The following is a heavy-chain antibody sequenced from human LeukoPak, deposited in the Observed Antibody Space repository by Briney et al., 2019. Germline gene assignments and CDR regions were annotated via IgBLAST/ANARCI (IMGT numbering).Heavy chain of an antibody. CDR3: AKDHYTYRTTARLFFDY. CDR2: ISGSGGTT. D-gene: IGHD3-16*01. CDR1: GFTFDDYG. V-gene: IGHV3-23*01. Sequence: GGSLRLSCAASGFTFDDYGMSWVRQAPGKGLEWVSAISGSGGTTYYADSVEGRFTISRDNSKNTLYLQMNSLRAEDTAVYYCAKDHYTYRTTARLFFDYWGQGTLVTVSS. J-gene: IGHJ4*02.